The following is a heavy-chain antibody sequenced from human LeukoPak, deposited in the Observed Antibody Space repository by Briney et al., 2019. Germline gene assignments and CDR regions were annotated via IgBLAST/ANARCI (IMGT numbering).Heavy chain of an antibody. Sequence: PSETLSLTCTVSGGSISSGDKYWSWIRQPPGKGLEWIGNVYYSGTTSYNPSLKSRLTISLDTSKNQFSLKLTSVTAADTAVYYCARDWQLVPWGQGTLVTVSS. J-gene: IGHJ5*02. D-gene: IGHD1-1*01. CDR3: ARDWQLVP. CDR2: VYYSGTT. CDR1: GGSISSGDKY. V-gene: IGHV4-30-4*08.